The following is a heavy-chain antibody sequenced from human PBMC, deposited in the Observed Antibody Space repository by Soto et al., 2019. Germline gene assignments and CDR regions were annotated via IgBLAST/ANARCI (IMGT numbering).Heavy chain of an antibody. J-gene: IGHJ1*01. CDR1: GGTFSSYA. CDR3: AIGSDYGDAEYFQH. Sequence: ASVKVSCKASGGTFSSYAISWVRQAPGQGLEWMGGIIPIFGTANYAQKFQGRVTITADESTSTAYMELSSLRSEDTAVYYCAIGSDYGDAEYFQHWGQGTLVTVSS. D-gene: IGHD4-17*01. V-gene: IGHV1-69*13. CDR2: IIPIFGTA.